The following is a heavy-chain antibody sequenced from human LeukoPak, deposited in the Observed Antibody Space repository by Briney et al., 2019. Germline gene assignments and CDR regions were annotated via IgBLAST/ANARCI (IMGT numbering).Heavy chain of an antibody. CDR1: GFTFSSYS. D-gene: IGHD2-15*01. CDR3: ARRDSGYCSGGSCSYYYYYYGMDV. J-gene: IGHJ6*02. Sequence: GGSLRLSCAASGFTFSSYSMNWVRQAPGKGLEWVSYISSSSSTIYYADSVKGRFTISRDNAKNSLYLQMNSLRAEDTAVYYCARRDSGYCSGGSCSYYYYYYGMDVWGQGTTVTVSS. CDR2: ISSSSSTI. V-gene: IGHV3-48*04.